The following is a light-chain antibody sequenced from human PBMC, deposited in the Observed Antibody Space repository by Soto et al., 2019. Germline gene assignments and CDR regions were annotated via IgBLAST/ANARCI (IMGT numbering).Light chain of an antibody. CDR2: DVT. V-gene: IGLV2-8*01. J-gene: IGLJ2*01. Sequence: QSALTQPPSASGSPGQSVTISCTGASSDVGGYNFVSWYQQHPGKAPKLMIYDVTKRPSGVPYRFSGSKSGNTASLTVSGLQVDDEADYYCSSYAGSSIPVAFGGGTKLTVL. CDR1: SSDVGGYNF. CDR3: SSYAGSSIPVA.